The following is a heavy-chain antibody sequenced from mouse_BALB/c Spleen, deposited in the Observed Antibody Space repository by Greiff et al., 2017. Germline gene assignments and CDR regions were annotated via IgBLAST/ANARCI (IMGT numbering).Heavy chain of an antibody. CDR1: GYTFTSYY. D-gene: IGHD2-14*01. Sequence: QVQLQQSGPELVKPGASVRISCKASGYTFTSYYIHWVKQRPGQGLEWIGWIYPGNVNTKYNEKFKGKATLTADKSSSTAYMQLSSLTSEDSAVYFCARRGYVLDYWGQGTTLTVSS. J-gene: IGHJ2*01. CDR2: IYPGNVNT. CDR3: ARRGYVLDY. V-gene: IGHV1S56*01.